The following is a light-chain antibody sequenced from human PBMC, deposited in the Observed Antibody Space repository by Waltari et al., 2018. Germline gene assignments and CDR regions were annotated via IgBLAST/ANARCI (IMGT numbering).Light chain of an antibody. Sequence: EIVLTQSPATLSLSPGERATLSCRASQSVSSYLAWYQQKPGQAPRLLIYDASNRAPGIPARFSGSVSATDFTLTISSLEPEDFAVYYCQQRSNWPFTFGGGTKVEIK. J-gene: IGKJ4*01. V-gene: IGKV3-11*01. CDR2: DAS. CDR1: QSVSSY. CDR3: QQRSNWPFT.